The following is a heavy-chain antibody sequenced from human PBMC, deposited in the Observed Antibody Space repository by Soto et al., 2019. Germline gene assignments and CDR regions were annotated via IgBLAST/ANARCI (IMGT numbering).Heavy chain of an antibody. CDR2: INPNSGGT. CDR3: ARPQQQLVLGYYYYYGMEV. J-gene: IGHJ6*02. V-gene: IGHV1-2*02. CDR1: GYTFTGYY. Sequence: ASVKVSCKASGYTFTGYYMHWLRQAPGQGLEWMGWINPNSGGTNYAQKFQGRVTMTRDTSISTAYIELSRLRSDDTAVYYCARPQQQLVLGYYYYYGMEVWGQGTTVTVSS. D-gene: IGHD6-13*01.